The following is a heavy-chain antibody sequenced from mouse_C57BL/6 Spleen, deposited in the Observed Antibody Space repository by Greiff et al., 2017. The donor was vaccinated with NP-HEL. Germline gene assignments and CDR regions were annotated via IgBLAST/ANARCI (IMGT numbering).Heavy chain of an antibody. CDR2: IYPSDSET. D-gene: IGHD3-2*01. V-gene: IGHV1-61*01. CDR3: AREETALAY. Sequence: QVHVKQPGAELVRPGSSVKLSCKASGYTFTSYWMDWVKQRPGQGLEWIGNIYPSDSETHYNQKFKDKATLTVDKSSSTAYMQLSSLTSEDSAVYYCAREETALAYWGQGTLVTVSA. CDR1: GYTFTSYW. J-gene: IGHJ3*01.